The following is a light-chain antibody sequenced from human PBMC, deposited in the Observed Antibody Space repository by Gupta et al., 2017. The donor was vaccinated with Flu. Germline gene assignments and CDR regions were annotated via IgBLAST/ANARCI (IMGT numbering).Light chain of an antibody. CDR1: QSVSSSY. J-gene: IGKJ1*01. V-gene: IGKV3-20*01. Sequence: VLTQSPGTLSLSPGERATLSCRASQSVSSSYLAWYQQKPGQAPRLLIYGASSRATGIPDRFSGSGSGTDFTLTISRLEPEDFAVYYCQQYGSSPWTFGQGTKVEIK. CDR3: QQYGSSPWT. CDR2: GAS.